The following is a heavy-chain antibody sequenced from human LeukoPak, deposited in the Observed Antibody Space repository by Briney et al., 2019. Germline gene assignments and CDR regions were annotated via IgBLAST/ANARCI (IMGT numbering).Heavy chain of an antibody. V-gene: IGHV4-59*13. Sequence: SETLSLTCAVYGASFSTYYWNWIRQSPGRGLEWIGHIYYRGTTNYTPSLKSRVTISVDTSMNQFSLRLTSVTAADTAVYFCARSFYSSGWYTPLRWFDTWGQGALVTVSS. CDR1: GASFSTYY. D-gene: IGHD6-19*01. CDR3: ARSFYSSGWYTPLRWFDT. CDR2: IYYRGTT. J-gene: IGHJ5*02.